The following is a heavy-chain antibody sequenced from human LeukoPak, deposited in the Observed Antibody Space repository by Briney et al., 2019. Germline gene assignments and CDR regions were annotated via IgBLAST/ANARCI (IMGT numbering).Heavy chain of an antibody. Sequence: ASVKLSCRASGYTFTSSDINWVRQATGQGLEWMGWMNPNSGDTGYAQKLKGRVTMTRDTSISTAYMEMSSLTSDDTAVYYCARGGAGTLEAVDWGQGTLVTVSS. V-gene: IGHV1-8*01. CDR1: GYTFTSSD. CDR3: ARGGAGTLEAVD. CDR2: MNPNSGDT. J-gene: IGHJ4*02. D-gene: IGHD6-19*01.